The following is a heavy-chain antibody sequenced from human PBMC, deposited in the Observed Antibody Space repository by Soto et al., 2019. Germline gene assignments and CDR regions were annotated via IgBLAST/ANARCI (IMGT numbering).Heavy chain of an antibody. CDR2: ISSSSSTI. CDR3: ARHPERIAEIGWFDP. Sequence: VQLMESGGGLVQPGGSLRLSCAASGFTFSSYSMNWVRQAPGKGLEWVSYISSSSSTIYYADSVKGRFTISRDNAKNSLYLQMNSLRAEDTAVYYCARHPERIAEIGWFDPWGQGTLVTVSS. J-gene: IGHJ5*02. CDR1: GFTFSSYS. V-gene: IGHV3-48*01. D-gene: IGHD6-13*01.